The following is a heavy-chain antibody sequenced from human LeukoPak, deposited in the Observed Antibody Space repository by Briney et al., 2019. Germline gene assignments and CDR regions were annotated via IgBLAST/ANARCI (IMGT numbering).Heavy chain of an antibody. CDR1: GFTFSSYA. V-gene: IGHV3-23*01. CDR3: AKDSLGSSSKNWFDP. J-gene: IGHJ5*02. D-gene: IGHD6-13*01. Sequence: GGSLRLSCAASGFTFSSYAMSWVRQAPGKGLEWVSAISGSGGSTYYADSVKGRFPISRDNSKNTLYLQMNSLRAEDTAVYYCAKDSLGSSSKNWFDPWGQGTLVTVSS. CDR2: ISGSGGST.